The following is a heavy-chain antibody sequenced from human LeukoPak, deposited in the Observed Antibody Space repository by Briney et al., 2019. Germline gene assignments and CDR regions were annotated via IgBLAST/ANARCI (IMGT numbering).Heavy chain of an antibody. D-gene: IGHD4-17*01. J-gene: IGHJ6*03. CDR1: GFTFSSYS. CDR2: ITGSGGNR. V-gene: IGHV3-23*01. Sequence: GGSLRLSCAASGFTFSSYSMNWVRQAPGKGLEWVSGITGSGGNRYYADSVKGRFTISRDNSKNTLYLQMNSLRAEDTAVYYCAKDGLPSFPTVRAYYYYYYMDVWGKGTTVTISS. CDR3: AKDGLPSFPTVRAYYYYYYMDV.